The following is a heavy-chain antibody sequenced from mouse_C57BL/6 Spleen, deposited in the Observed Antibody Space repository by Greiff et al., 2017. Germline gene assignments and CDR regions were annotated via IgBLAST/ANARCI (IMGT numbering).Heavy chain of an antibody. CDR3: ARRYAVVCSWYFEG. J-gene: IGHJ1*03. D-gene: IGHD3-3*01. CDR2: IDPSDSYT. CDR1: GYTFTSYW. V-gene: IGHV1-69*01. Sequence: VKLQQPGAELVMPGASVKLSCKASGYTFTSYWMHWVKQRPGQGLEWIGEIDPSDSYTNYNQKFKGKATLTVDKSSSTAYMQLSSLTSEDSAVYYCARRYAVVCSWYFEGWGTGTTVTVSS.